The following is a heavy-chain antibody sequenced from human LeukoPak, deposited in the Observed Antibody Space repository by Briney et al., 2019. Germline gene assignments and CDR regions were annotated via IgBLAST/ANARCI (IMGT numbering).Heavy chain of an antibody. CDR3: ARDRMRYSYGNTLFDY. Sequence: SETLSLTCTVSGGSISSGSYYWSWIRQPAGKGLEWIGRIYTSGSTNYNPSLKSRVTISVDTSKNQFSLKLSSVTAADTAVYYCARDRMRYSYGNTLFDYWGQGTLVTVSS. J-gene: IGHJ4*02. D-gene: IGHD5-18*01. CDR1: GGSISSGSYY. V-gene: IGHV4-61*02. CDR2: IYTSGST.